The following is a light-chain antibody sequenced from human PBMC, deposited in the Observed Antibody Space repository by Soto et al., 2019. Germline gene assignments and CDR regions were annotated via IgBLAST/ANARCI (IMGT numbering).Light chain of an antibody. V-gene: IGKV3-15*01. Sequence: EIVMTQSPATLSVSPGERSTLSCRASQSVSSNLAWYQQKPGQAPRLLICGASTRAAGIPARFSVSGSGTEFTLTISSLQSEDFAVSYCQQYNNWPPLTFGGGTKVEIK. CDR1: QSVSSN. CDR2: GAS. CDR3: QQYNNWPPLT. J-gene: IGKJ4*01.